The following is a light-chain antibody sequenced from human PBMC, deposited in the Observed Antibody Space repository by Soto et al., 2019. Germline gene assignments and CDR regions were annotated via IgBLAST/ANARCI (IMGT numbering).Light chain of an antibody. J-gene: IGKJ5*01. V-gene: IGKV1-39*01. CDR1: QIVSGD. CDR2: AAS. CDR3: QHIPSSPIT. Sequence: DVQVTQSSSSLSASVGDRVTITCRPSQIVSGDLNWYQQKAGKAPKLLIYAASSLQSGVPSRFSGSGSGTHFTLTISSLQPEDFATYYCQHIPSSPITFGQGTRLEIK.